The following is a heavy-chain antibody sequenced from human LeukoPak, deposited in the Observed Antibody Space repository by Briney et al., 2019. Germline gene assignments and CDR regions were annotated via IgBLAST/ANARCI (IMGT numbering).Heavy chain of an antibody. Sequence: SETLSLTCTVSGGSVSSGSYYWSWIRQPPGKGLEWIGYIYYSGSTNYNPSLKSRVTISVDTSKNQFSLKLSSVTAADTAVYYCARVYSSSWFESVWFDPWGQGTLVTVSS. CDR2: IYYSGST. D-gene: IGHD6-13*01. CDR3: ARVYSSSWFESVWFDP. V-gene: IGHV4-61*01. J-gene: IGHJ5*02. CDR1: GGSVSSGSYY.